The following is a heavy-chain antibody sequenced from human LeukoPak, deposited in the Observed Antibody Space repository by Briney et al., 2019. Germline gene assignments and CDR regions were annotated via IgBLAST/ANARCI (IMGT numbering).Heavy chain of an antibody. CDR2: ISGSGGST. Sequence: GGSLRLSCAASGFTFSSYAMSWVRQAPGKGLAWVSGISGSGGSTYHADSVKGRFTISRDNSRNTLHLQMNSLRVEDTGVYYCARGGPIGDFDYWGQGTLVTVSS. CDR1: GFTFSSYA. CDR3: ARGGPIGDFDY. V-gene: IGHV3-23*01. D-gene: IGHD3-16*01. J-gene: IGHJ4*02.